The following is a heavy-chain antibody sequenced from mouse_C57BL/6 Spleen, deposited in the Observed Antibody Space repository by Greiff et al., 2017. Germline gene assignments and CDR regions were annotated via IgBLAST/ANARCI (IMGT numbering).Heavy chain of an antibody. D-gene: IGHD2-5*01. CDR2: INPSTGGT. Sequence: EVQLQQSGPELVKPGASVKISCKASGYSFTGYYMNWVKQSPEKSLEWIGEINPSTGGTTYKQKFKAKATLTVDKSSSTACMQLKILISEDSAVYYGERNGTYYSNYEEAMDYGGQGTTVTVSS. CDR1: GYSFTGYY. J-gene: IGHJ4*01. CDR3: ERNGTYYSNYEEAMDY. V-gene: IGHV1-42*01.